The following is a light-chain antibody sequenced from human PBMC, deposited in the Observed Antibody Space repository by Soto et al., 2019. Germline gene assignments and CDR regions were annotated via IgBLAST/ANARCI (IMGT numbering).Light chain of an antibody. J-gene: IGLJ3*02. V-gene: IGLV2-23*01. CDR2: EGS. CDR1: SSDVGSYNL. CDR3: CSYAGSSTWV. Sequence: QSALTQPASVSRSPGQSITISCTGTSSDVGSYNLVSWYQQYPGKAPKLMLYEGSKRPSGDSNRFSGSKSGNTASLTISGLQAEDEADYYCCSYAGSSTWVFGGGTKVTVL.